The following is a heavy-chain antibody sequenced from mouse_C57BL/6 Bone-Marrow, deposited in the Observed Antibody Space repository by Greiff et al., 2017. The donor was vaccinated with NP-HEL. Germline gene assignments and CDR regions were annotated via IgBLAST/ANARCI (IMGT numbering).Heavy chain of an antibody. D-gene: IGHD2-2*01. CDR1: GYTFTSYW. Sequence: VQLQQPGAELVKPGASVKMSCKASGYTFTSYWITWVKQRPGQGLEWIGDIYPGSGSTNYNEKFKSKATLTVDTSSSTAYMQLSSLTSEDSAVYYCASCYGYDSWFAYWGQGTLVTVSA. V-gene: IGHV1-55*01. CDR3: ASCYGYDSWFAY. J-gene: IGHJ3*01. CDR2: IYPGSGST.